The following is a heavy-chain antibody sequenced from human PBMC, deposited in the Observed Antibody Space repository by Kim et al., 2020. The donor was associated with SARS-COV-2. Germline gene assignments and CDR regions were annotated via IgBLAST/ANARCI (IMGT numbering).Heavy chain of an antibody. CDR3: ARAGAAAGFAYYYGMDV. D-gene: IGHD6-13*01. Sequence: VKCRYTISRDNAKNSLYLQMNSLRAEDTAVYYCARAGAAAGFAYYYGMDVWGQGTTVTVSS. J-gene: IGHJ6*02. V-gene: IGHV3-21*01.